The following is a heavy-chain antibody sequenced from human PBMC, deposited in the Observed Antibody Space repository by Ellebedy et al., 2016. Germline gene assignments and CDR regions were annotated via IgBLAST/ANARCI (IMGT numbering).Heavy chain of an antibody. CDR3: ARDPVVVVPAAMGFDY. V-gene: IGHV3-48*04. Sequence: GESLKISXAASGFTFSSYSMNWVRQAPGKGLEWVSYISSSSSTIYYADSVKGRFTISRDNAKNSLYLQMNSLRAEDTAVYYCARDPVVVVPAAMGFDYWGQGTLVTVSS. CDR1: GFTFSSYS. D-gene: IGHD2-2*01. CDR2: ISSSSSTI. J-gene: IGHJ4*02.